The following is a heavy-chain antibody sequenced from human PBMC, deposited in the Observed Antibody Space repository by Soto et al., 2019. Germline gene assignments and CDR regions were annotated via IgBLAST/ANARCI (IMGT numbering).Heavy chain of an antibody. J-gene: IGHJ6*02. CDR3: GKRGFEFRSDYYGMDV. CDR1: GFTFSSYG. V-gene: IGHV3-30*18. CDR2: ISYDGSNK. D-gene: IGHD3-16*01. Sequence: QVQLVESGGGVVQPGRSLRLSCAASGFTFSSYGMHWVRQAPGKGLEWVAVISYDGSNKYYADSVKGRFTISRDNSKNTLYVQMNSLSAEDMAVYYWGKRGFEFRSDYYGMDVGGQGTTVTVSS.